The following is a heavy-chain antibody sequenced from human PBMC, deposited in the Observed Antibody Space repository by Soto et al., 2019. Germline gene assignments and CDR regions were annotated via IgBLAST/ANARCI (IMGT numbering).Heavy chain of an antibody. D-gene: IGHD2-2*01. V-gene: IGHV1-69*02. Sequence: GPSVKVSCKASGGTFSTYTITWVRQAPGQGLEWMGRIIPILGIANYAQKFQGRVTITADKSTSTAYMELSSLRSEDTAVYYRARSVVVPAATIDYYYYYGMDVWGQGTTVTVSS. CDR1: GGTFSTYT. J-gene: IGHJ6*02. CDR2: IIPILGIA. CDR3: ARSVVVPAATIDYYYYYGMDV.